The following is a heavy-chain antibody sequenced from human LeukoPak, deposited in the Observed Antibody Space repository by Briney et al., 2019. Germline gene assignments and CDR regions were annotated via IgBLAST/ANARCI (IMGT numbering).Heavy chain of an antibody. D-gene: IGHD6-13*01. CDR2: MNPNSGNT. CDR1: GYTFTSYD. V-gene: IGHV1-8*01. J-gene: IGHJ5*02. Sequence: GASVKASCKASGYTFTSYDINWVRQATGQGLEWMGWMNPNSGNTGYAQKFQGRVTMTRNTSISTAYMELSSLRSEDTAVYYCARASSSWYSWFDPWGQGTLVAVSS. CDR3: ARASSSWYSWFDP.